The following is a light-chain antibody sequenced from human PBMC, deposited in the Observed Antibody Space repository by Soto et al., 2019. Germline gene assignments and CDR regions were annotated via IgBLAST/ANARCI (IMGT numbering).Light chain of an antibody. J-gene: IGKJ5*01. V-gene: IGKV1-39*01. Sequence: DIQMTQSPSSLSASVGDRVTITCRASQTINTYLNWYQQKPGKAPKLLIYKASTLKSGVPSRFSGSGSGTEFTLTISSLQPDDFATYYCQQSYSTPHPFGQGTRLEIK. CDR2: KAS. CDR1: QTINTY. CDR3: QQSYSTPHP.